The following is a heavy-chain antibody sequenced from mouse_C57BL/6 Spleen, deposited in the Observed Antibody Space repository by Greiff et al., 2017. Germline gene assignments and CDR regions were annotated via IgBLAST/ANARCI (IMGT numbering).Heavy chain of an antibody. D-gene: IGHD2-2*01. CDR3: AKGDDDGDYYAMDY. CDR2: IDPSDIAP. J-gene: IGHJ4*01. Sequence: QVQLQQPGAELVRPGSSVTLSCKASGYTFPRYWMHWVKQSPIPGLEWIGNIDPSDIAPHYNQQFNDMATLPVDKSSSTVYMQLSSLTSEDSAVYYCAKGDDDGDYYAMDYWGKGTSVTVSS. CDR1: GYTFPRYW. V-gene: IGHV1-52*01.